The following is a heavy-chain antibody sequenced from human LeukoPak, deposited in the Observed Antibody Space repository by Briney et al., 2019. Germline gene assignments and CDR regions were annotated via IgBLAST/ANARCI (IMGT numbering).Heavy chain of an antibody. CDR2: ISAYNGNT. J-gene: IGHJ4*02. CDR3: ARERVGAGTGDY. V-gene: IGHV1-18*01. CDR1: GYTFTSYV. D-gene: IGHD6-19*01. Sequence: GESLKISCKASGYTFTSYVISWVRQAPVQGLEWMGWISAYNGNTNYAQKLQGRVTMTTDTSTSTAYMELRSLRSDDTAVYYCARERVGAGTGDYWGQGTLVTVSS.